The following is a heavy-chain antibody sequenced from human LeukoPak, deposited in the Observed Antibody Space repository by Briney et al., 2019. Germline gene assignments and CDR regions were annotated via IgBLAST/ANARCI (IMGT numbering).Heavy chain of an antibody. CDR1: GFTFGTHD. V-gene: IGHV3-23*01. CDR3: AKGGYFNFEN. Sequence: GGSLRLSCAASGFTFGTHDMQWVRQAPGKGLEWVSGISRNGPTYYSDSVRGRFTISRDNSKDTLYLQMSSLRAEDAAVYYCAKGGYFNFENWGQGTVVSVSS. CDR2: ISRNGPT. D-gene: IGHD2-2*03. J-gene: IGHJ3*02.